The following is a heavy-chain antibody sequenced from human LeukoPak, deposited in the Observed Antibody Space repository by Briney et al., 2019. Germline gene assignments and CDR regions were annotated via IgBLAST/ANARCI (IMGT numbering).Heavy chain of an antibody. CDR3: ARTFWSGYLKGSYFDY. V-gene: IGHV3-30-3*01. CDR2: ISYDGSNK. D-gene: IGHD3-3*01. Sequence: PGGSLRLSCAASGFTFSSYAMHWVRQAPGKGLEWVAVISYDGSNKYYAGSVKGRFTISRDNSKNTLYLQVNSLRAEDAAVYYCARTFWSGYLKGSYFDYWGQGTLVTVSS. CDR1: GFTFSSYA. J-gene: IGHJ4*02.